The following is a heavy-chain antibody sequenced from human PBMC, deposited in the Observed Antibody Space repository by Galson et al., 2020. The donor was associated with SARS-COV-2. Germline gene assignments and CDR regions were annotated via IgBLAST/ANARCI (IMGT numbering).Heavy chain of an antibody. Sequence: GESLKISCAASGFTFSNYWMNWVRQAPGKGLEWVANIKEDGSEKYYVDSVKGRFTISRDNAENSLFLQMNSLRAQDTAVYYCASGRTGAYWGQGTLVTVSS. J-gene: IGHJ4*02. CDR3: ASGRTGAY. V-gene: IGHV3-7*01. D-gene: IGHD2-8*02. CDR2: IKEDGSEK. CDR1: GFTFSNYW.